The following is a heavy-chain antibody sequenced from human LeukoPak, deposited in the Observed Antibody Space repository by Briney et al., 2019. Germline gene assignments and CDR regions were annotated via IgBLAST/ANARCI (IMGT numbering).Heavy chain of an antibody. CDR2: IYYSGST. CDR3: ARVSGYDYFDY. Sequence: PSQTLSLTCTVSGGSISSGNYYWSWVRQHPGKGLEWIGYIYYSGSTYYNPSLESRLTISVDPSKSQFSLRLSSVTAADAAVYHCARVSGYDYFDYWGQGTLVTVSS. V-gene: IGHV4-31*03. D-gene: IGHD5-12*01. J-gene: IGHJ4*02. CDR1: GGSISSGNYY.